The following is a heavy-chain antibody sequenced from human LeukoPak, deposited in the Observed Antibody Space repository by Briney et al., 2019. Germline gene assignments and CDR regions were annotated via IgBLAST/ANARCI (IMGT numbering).Heavy chain of an antibody. V-gene: IGHV3-7*03. CDR2: IKQDGSEK. CDR1: GFTFSSYW. J-gene: IGHJ4*02. D-gene: IGHD3-22*01. CDR3: ARDDDSSGYFSCRLDN. Sequence: PGGSLRLSCAASGFTFSSYWMSWVRQAPGKGLEWVANIKQDGSEKYYVDSVKGRFTISRDNSKNTLYLQMNSLRAEDTAVYYCARDDDSSGYFSCRLDNWGQGILVTVSS.